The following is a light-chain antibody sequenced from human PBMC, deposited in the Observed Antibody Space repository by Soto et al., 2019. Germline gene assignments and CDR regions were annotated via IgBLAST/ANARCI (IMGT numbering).Light chain of an antibody. Sequence: IQMTQSPFTLSASVGDRVPFTCRASQNIINWLAWYQQKPGKAPKLLIYKASSLESGVPSRFSGSGPGTEFTLTISSLQPDDFATYYCQQYNSYPLTFGQGTKVDIK. V-gene: IGKV1-5*03. CDR2: KAS. J-gene: IGKJ1*01. CDR1: QNIINW. CDR3: QQYNSYPLT.